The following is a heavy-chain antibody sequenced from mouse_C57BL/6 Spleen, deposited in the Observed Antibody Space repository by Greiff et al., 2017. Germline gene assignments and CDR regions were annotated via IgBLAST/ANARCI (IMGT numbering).Heavy chain of an antibody. Sequence: EVQLVESGGGLVQPGGSLKLSCAASGFTFSDYYMYWVRQTPEKRLEWVAYISNGGGSTYYPDTVKGRFTISRDNAKNTLYLQMSRLKSEDTAMYYCAGPHYYGSSYGYAMDYWGQGTSVTVSS. D-gene: IGHD1-1*01. CDR2: ISNGGGST. V-gene: IGHV5-12*01. CDR3: AGPHYYGSSYGYAMDY. CDR1: GFTFSDYY. J-gene: IGHJ4*01.